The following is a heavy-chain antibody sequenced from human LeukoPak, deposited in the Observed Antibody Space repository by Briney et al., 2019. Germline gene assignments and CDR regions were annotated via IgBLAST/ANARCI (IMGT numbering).Heavy chain of an antibody. Sequence: GASVKVSCKASGYTFINYGITWVRQAPGQGLEWMGWISAYNGNTNYAQKFQGRVTLTTDTSTNTAYMQMRSPSSDDSAVYYCARDRTPTKICSSTSCLPGYWGQGTLVTVSS. CDR3: ARDRTPTKICSSTSCLPGY. CDR1: GYTFINYG. CDR2: ISAYNGNT. D-gene: IGHD2-2*01. J-gene: IGHJ4*02. V-gene: IGHV1-18*01.